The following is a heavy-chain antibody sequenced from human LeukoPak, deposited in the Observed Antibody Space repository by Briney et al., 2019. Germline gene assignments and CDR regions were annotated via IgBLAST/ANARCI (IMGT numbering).Heavy chain of an antibody. J-gene: IGHJ4*02. CDR2: INPSGGST. CDR3: ARDLRPPYGSGSYDDGDY. V-gene: IGHV1-46*01. Sequence: ASVKVSCKASGYTFTSYYMHWVRQAPGQGLEWTGIINPSGGSTSYAQKFQGRVTMTRDTSTSTVYMELSSLRSEDTAVYYCARDLRPPYGSGSYDDGDYWGQGTLVTVSS. CDR1: GYTFTSYY. D-gene: IGHD3-10*01.